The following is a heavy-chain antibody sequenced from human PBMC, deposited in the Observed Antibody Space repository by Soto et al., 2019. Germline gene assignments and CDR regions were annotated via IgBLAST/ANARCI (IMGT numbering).Heavy chain of an antibody. CDR1: GDSISSGRYS. D-gene: IGHD1-7*01. CDR2: IYHVGNT. V-gene: IGHV4-30-2*01. Sequence: QLQESGSGLVKPSETLSLTCTVSGDSISSGRYSWTWIRQPPGKGLEWIGYIYHVGNTFYNTSLQSRAALAVDKSKNQFFLRLNSVTAADTAMYYCARGITGTMFDYWGQGILVTVSS. CDR3: ARGITGTMFDY. J-gene: IGHJ4*02.